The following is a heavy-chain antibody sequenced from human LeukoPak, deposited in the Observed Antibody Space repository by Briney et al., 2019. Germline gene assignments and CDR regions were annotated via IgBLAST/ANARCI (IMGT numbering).Heavy chain of an antibody. V-gene: IGHV1-46*01. CDR3: ARSGVGARGMGKFDY. CDR2: INPSGGST. D-gene: IGHD1-26*01. Sequence: ASVKVSCKASGYTFTSYYMHWVRQAPGQGLEWMGIINPSGGSTSYAQKFQGRVTMTRDTSTSTVYMELSSLRSEDTAAYYCARSGVGARGMGKFDYWGQGTLVTVSS. J-gene: IGHJ4*02. CDR1: GYTFTSYY.